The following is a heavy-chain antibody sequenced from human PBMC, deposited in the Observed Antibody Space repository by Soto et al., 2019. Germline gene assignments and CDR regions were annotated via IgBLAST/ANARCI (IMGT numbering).Heavy chain of an antibody. J-gene: IGHJ3*02. V-gene: IGHV3-49*04. Sequence: EVQLVESGGGLVQPGRSLRLSCTASGFTFGDYAMSWVRQAPGKGLEWVGFIRSKAYGGTTEYAASVKGRFTISRDDSKSIAYLQMNSLKTEDTAVYYCTRDVGYCSGGSCLGAFDIWGQGTMVTVSS. CDR1: GFTFGDYA. CDR2: IRSKAYGGTT. D-gene: IGHD2-15*01. CDR3: TRDVGYCSGGSCLGAFDI.